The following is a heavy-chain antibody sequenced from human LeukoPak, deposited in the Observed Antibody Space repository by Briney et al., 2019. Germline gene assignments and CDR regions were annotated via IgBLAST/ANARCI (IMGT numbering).Heavy chain of an antibody. CDR1: GYTFTNYD. J-gene: IGHJ6*03. CDR2: MNPNSGNT. CDR3: ARDGSGWDYYYYMDV. D-gene: IGHD6-19*01. Sequence: GASVKVSCKASGYTFTNYDINWVRQATGQGLEWMGWMNPNSGNTGYAQKFQGRVTMTRNTSIRTAYMELSSLRSEDTAVYYCARDGSGWDYYYYMDVWGKGTTVTISS. V-gene: IGHV1-8*01.